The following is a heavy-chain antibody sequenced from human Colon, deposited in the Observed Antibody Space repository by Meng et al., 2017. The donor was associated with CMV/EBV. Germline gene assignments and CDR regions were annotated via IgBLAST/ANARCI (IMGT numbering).Heavy chain of an antibody. Sequence: GGSLRLSCAASGFTFSNYWMHWIRQVPGKGLVWVSRIRSSGSTTDYADSVRGRFTISRDNAKNILYLQMNSLRAEDTGLCYCVRAPEYSASSGDYWGQGTLVTVSS. CDR1: GFTFSNYW. CDR2: IRSSGSTT. J-gene: IGHJ4*02. V-gene: IGHV3-74*01. D-gene: IGHD6-6*01. CDR3: VRAPEYSASSGDY.